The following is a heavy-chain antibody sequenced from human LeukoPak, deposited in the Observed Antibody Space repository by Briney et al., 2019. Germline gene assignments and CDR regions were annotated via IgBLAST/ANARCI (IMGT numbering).Heavy chain of an antibody. D-gene: IGHD1-26*01. CDR3: ARVMRERHHFDS. CDR2: INPALKTS. CDR1: GSSLTIHI. Sequence: SVKVSCKGSGSSLTIHILDLLRHAPGQGLELMGLINPALKTSNYTQKFQGRVKITAEESTNTAYMELTSLTSDDTAVYYCARVMRERHHFDSWGQGTLVIVSS. V-gene: IGHV1-69*08. J-gene: IGHJ4*02.